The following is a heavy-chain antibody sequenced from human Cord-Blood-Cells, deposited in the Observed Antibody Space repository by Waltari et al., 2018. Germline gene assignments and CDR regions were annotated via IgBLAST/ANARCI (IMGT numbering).Heavy chain of an antibody. CDR1: GFTFSSYW. CDR2: INSDGSST. J-gene: IGHJ6*02. Sequence: EVQLVESGGGLVQPGGSLRLSCAASGFTFSSYWMHWVRQAPGKGLGWVSRINSDGSSTSYADSVKGRFTISRDNAKNTLYLQMNSLRAEDTAVYYCARRIRLPTVTTYYYYGMDVWGQGTTVTVSS. V-gene: IGHV3-74*01. D-gene: IGHD4-17*01. CDR3: ARRIRLPTVTTYYYYGMDV.